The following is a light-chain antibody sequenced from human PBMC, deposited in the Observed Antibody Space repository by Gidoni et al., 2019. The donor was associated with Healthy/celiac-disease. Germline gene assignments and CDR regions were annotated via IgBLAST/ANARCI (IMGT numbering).Light chain of an antibody. V-gene: IGKV1-39*01. Sequence: DIQMTQSPSSLSASGGDRVTLTCRASQSISSYLNWYQQKPGKAPKLLIYAASSLQSGVPSRFSGSGSGTDFTLTISSLQPEDFATYYCQQSYSTLWTFGQGTKVEIK. CDR2: AAS. CDR1: QSISSY. CDR3: QQSYSTLWT. J-gene: IGKJ1*01.